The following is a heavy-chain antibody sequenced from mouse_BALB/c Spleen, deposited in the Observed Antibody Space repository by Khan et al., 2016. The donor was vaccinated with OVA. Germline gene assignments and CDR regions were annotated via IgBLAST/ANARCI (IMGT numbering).Heavy chain of an antibody. V-gene: IGHV14-3*02. CDR1: GFNIKNTY. Sequence: VQLQQPGAELMKPGASVKLSCTVTGFNIKNTYMHWVTQRPEQGLEWIGRIDPANGNTKYDPKFQGKATLTADTSSNTAYLQFSSLKSEDTAVXYWAYSCLHYSIDYWGQGTSVTVSS. J-gene: IGHJ4*01. D-gene: IGHD6-2*01. CDR2: IDPANGNT. CDR3: AYSCLHYSIDY.